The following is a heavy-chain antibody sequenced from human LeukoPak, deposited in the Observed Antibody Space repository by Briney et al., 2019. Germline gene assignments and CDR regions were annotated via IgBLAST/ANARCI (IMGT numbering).Heavy chain of an antibody. D-gene: IGHD5-24*01. J-gene: IGHJ6*03. V-gene: IGHV1-69*05. Sequence: SVKVSCKASGGTFNSYAISWVRQAPGQGLKWMGGIMPLFGTANYAQEFQGRVTFTTDESASTAYMEVSSLRSEDTAVYYCASGSLGDGYGVGDYYQYMDVWGKGATVTVSS. CDR3: ASGSLGDGYGVGDYYQYMDV. CDR1: GGTFNSYA. CDR2: IMPLFGTA.